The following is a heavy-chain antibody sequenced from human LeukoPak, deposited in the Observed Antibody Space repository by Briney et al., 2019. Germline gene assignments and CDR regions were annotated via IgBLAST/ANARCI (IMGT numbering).Heavy chain of an antibody. J-gene: IGHJ4*02. CDR3: ARGRRLLAAAGVKEFDY. CDR2: INHSGST. CDR1: GGSFSGYY. D-gene: IGHD6-13*01. Sequence: PSETLSLTCGVYGGSFSGYYWSWMRQSRGKGVVGIGEINHSGSTNYNPSLKSRVTISVDTSKNQFSLKLSSVTAADTAVYYCARGRRLLAAAGVKEFDYWGQGTLVTVSS. V-gene: IGHV4-34*01.